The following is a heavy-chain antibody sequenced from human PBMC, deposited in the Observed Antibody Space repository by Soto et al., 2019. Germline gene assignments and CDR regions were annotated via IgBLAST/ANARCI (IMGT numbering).Heavy chain of an antibody. CDR3: VRDSPIGSKFSGYDGIDY. J-gene: IGHJ4*01. CDR2: ISAYNANT. CDR1: GYTLTNYG. Sequence: ASVKVSCKASGYTLTNYGISWVRQAPGQGLEWMGWISAYNANTNYAQKLQGRVTITADKSTGTAYMELNRLRSEDTAVYYCVRDSPIGSKFSGYDGIDYWGQ. D-gene: IGHD5-12*01. V-gene: IGHV1-18*01.